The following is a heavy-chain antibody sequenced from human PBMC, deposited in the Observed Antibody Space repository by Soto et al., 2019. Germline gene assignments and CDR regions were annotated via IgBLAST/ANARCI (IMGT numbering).Heavy chain of an antibody. V-gene: IGHV1-3*01. CDR2: IHPSGGNS. J-gene: IGHJ4*02. D-gene: IGHD2-21*02. CDR3: ARGGHIAVVTDSFDY. CDR1: GYTFTSYA. Sequence: ASVKVSCKASGYTFTSYAMHWVRQAPGQSLEWMGIIHPSGGNSKYSQKFLGRVTMTRDTSTSTVFMELSSLRSADTAVYYCARGGHIAVVTDSFDYWGQGTLVTVSS.